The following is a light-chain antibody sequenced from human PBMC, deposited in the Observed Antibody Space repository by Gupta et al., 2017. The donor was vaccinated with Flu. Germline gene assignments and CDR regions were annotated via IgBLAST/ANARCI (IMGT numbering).Light chain of an antibody. CDR2: AAS. CDR1: QSISSY. Sequence: DIQMTQSPPSLSASVGDRVTITCRASQSISSYLNWYQQKPGEAPNFLIYAASSVQSGVPSRFSGSGSGTDFTLTISSLQPEDFATYYCQQSDSVPYTFGQGTKLEIK. J-gene: IGKJ2*01. V-gene: IGKV1-39*01. CDR3: QQSDSVPYT.